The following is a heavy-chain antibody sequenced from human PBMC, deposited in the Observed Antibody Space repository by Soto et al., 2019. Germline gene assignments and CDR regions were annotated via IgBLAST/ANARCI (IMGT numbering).Heavy chain of an antibody. J-gene: IGHJ4*02. CDR2: VFYSGNT. Sequence: QVQLQESGPGLVKPSQTLSLTCTVSGGSISSSGFYWSWIRQHPGKGLEWIGYVFYSGNTYYNPSLGSRVSISLDPSTNQFSLILTSVTAADTAVYYCARSGGGSLPYSFASWGQGALVTVSS. CDR3: ARSGGGSLPYSFAS. V-gene: IGHV4-31*03. CDR1: GGSISSSGFY. D-gene: IGHD3-16*01.